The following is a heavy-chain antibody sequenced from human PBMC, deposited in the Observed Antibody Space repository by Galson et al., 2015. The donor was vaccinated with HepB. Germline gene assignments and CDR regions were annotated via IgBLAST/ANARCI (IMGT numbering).Heavy chain of an antibody. CDR2: IWYDGSYK. J-gene: IGHJ4*02. Sequence: SLRLSCAASGFIFGNYAMHWVRQAPGKGLEWVAAIWYDGSYKSYADSVKGRFTISRDNSKSTLHLEMNSLRAEDMGVYYCARERGAGWYEGFDSWGQGTLVTVSS. D-gene: IGHD6-19*01. V-gene: IGHV3-33*01. CDR1: GFIFGNYA. CDR3: ARERGAGWYEGFDS.